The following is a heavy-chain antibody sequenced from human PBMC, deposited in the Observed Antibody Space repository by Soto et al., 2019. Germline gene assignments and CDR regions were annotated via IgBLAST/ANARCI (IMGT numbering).Heavy chain of an antibody. D-gene: IGHD3-10*01. CDR1: GFTFSSYG. V-gene: IGHV3-30*18. CDR2: ISYDGSNK. Sequence: GGSLRLSCAASGFTFSSYGMHWVRQAPGKGLEWVAVISYDGSNKYYADSVKGRFTISRDNSKNTLYLQMNSLRAEDTAVYYCAKEVLWFGELFTVGYFDYWGQGTLVTVSS. J-gene: IGHJ4*02. CDR3: AKEVLWFGELFTVGYFDY.